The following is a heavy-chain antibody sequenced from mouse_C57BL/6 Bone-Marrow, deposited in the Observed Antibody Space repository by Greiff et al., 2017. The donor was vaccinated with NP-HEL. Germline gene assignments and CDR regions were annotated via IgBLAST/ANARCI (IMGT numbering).Heavy chain of an antibody. V-gene: IGHV1-69*01. CDR3: ATGNYGSSYEDYFDY. Sequence: VQLQQPGAELVMPGASVKLSCKASGYTFTSYWMHWVKQRPGQGLEWIGEIDPSDSYTNYNQKFKGKSTLTVDKSSSTAYMQLSSLTSEDSAVYYCATGNYGSSYEDYFDYWGQGTTLTVSS. J-gene: IGHJ2*01. CDR1: GYTFTSYW. D-gene: IGHD1-1*01. CDR2: IDPSDSYT.